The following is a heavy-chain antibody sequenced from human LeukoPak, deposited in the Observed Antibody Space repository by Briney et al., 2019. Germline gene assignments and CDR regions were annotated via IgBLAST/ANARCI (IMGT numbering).Heavy chain of an antibody. V-gene: IGHV3-7*03. D-gene: IGHD6-19*01. Sequence: GGSLRLSFAASGFTFSRYWMSWVRQAPGKGLEWVANIKQDGSEKYYVDSVKGRFTISRDNAKNSLYLQMNSLRAEDTAVYYCLTRSLVAVSGNYYMDVWDKGTTVTVSS. CDR2: IKQDGSEK. CDR1: GFTFSRYW. J-gene: IGHJ6*03. CDR3: LTRSLVAVSGNYYMDV.